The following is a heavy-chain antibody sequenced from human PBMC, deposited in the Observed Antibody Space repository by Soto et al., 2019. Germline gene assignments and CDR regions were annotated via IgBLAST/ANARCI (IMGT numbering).Heavy chain of an antibody. CDR1: GFTFSSYA. Sequence: QVQLVESGGGVVQPGRSLRLSCAASGFTFSSYAMHWVRQAPGKGLEWVAVISYDGSKKYYTYSVKGRVTISRDNSKNTLYLQRNSLRAEDTAVYYCARPLWRDDYNWGYFDLWGRGALVTVSS. CDR3: ARPLWRDDYNWGYFDL. V-gene: IGHV3-30-3*01. D-gene: IGHD4-4*01. CDR2: ISYDGSKK. J-gene: IGHJ2*01.